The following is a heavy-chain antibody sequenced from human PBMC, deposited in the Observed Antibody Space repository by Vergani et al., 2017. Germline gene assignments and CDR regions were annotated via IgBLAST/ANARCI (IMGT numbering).Heavy chain of an antibody. V-gene: IGHV1-18*04. D-gene: IGHD2-2*01. Sequence: QVQLVPSGAAVKTPGASVKVSCKASGYTFTSYGISWVRQAPGQGLEWMGWISAYNGNTNYAQKLQGRVTMTTDTSTSTAYMELRSLRSDDTAVYYCARDPDIVVVPAAPYYYYYYGMDVWGQGTTVTVSS. CDR2: ISAYNGNT. J-gene: IGHJ6*02. CDR3: ARDPDIVVVPAAPYYYYYYGMDV. CDR1: GYTFTSYG.